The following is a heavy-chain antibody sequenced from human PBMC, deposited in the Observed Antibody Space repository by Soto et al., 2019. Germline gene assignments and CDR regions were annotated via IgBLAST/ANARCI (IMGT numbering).Heavy chain of an antibody. J-gene: IGHJ3*02. V-gene: IGHV3-30*18. CDR3: AKDLHYDSSGYYSEHAFDI. CDR2: ISYDGSNK. D-gene: IGHD3-22*01. Sequence: GGSLRLSCAASGFTFSSYGMHWVRQAPGKGLEWVAVISYDGSNKYYADSVKGRFTISRDNSKNTLYLQMNSLRAEDTAVYYCAKDLHYDSSGYYSEHAFDIWGQGTMVTVSS. CDR1: GFTFSSYG.